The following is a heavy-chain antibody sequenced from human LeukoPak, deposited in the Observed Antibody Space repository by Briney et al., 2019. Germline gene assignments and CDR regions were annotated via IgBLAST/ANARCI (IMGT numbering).Heavy chain of an antibody. J-gene: IGHJ4*02. CDR1: GIIVSSHH. D-gene: IGHD5-24*01. CDR3: ARDVSGDGFGSFDH. V-gene: IGHV3-66*01. Sequence: GGSLRLSCADSGIIVSSHHMNWVRQAPGKGLEWVSVIYVNYYSGGGPYYADSVKGRFTTSSDSSKNTLYLQMNSLRVEDTAVYYCARDVSGDGFGSFDHWGRGILVTVSS. CDR2: IYVNYYSGGGP.